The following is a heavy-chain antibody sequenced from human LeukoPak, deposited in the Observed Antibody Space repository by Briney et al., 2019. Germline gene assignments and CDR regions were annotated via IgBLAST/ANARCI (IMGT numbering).Heavy chain of an antibody. V-gene: IGHV3-11*01. D-gene: IGHD1-26*01. Sequence: GGSLRLSCAASGFTFSDYYMSWIRQAPGKGLEWVSYIGSSGSTIYYADSVKGRFTISRDNAKNSLYLQMNSLRAEDTAVYYCARDRYGGATPAGDSDSWGQGTLVTVSS. J-gene: IGHJ4*02. CDR3: ARDRYGGATPAGDSDS. CDR2: IGSSGSTI. CDR1: GFTFSDYY.